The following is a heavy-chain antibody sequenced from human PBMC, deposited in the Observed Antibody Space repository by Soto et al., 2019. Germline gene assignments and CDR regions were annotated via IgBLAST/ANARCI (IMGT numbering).Heavy chain of an antibody. CDR3: ASEKVYGYGMDV. CDR1: GASISRSNW. CDR2: IYYSGST. D-gene: IGHD3-16*01. J-gene: IGHJ6*02. Sequence: SETLSLTCAVSGASISRSNWWSWVRQPPGKGLEWIGEIYYSGSTNYNPSLRSRVTISVDKSKNQFSLNLNSVTAADTAVYYCASEKVYGYGMDVWSQGTTVTVS. V-gene: IGHV4-4*02.